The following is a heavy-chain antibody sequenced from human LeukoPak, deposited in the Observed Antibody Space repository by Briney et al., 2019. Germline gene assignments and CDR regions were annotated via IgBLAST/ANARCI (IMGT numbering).Heavy chain of an antibody. J-gene: IGHJ4*02. CDR3: ARDYSSTYYFDY. D-gene: IGHD2-15*01. Sequence: SETLSLTCTVSGYSISSGYYWGWIRQPPGKGLEWIGSIYHSGSTYYNPSLKSRVTISVDTSKNQFSLKLSSVTAADTAVYYCARDYSSTYYFDYWGQGTLVTVSS. CDR1: GYSISSGYY. V-gene: IGHV4-38-2*02. CDR2: IYHSGST.